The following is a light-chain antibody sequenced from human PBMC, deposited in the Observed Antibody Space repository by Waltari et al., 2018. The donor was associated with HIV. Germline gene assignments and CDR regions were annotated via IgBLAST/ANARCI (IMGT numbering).Light chain of an antibody. CDR3: CSYASSLSWV. Sequence: SALSQPPSVSGSPGQTITVPCVGTSSALGTYQLVSWYQQHPGEAPELTIYAVNNRPSGVSDRFSGSKSGNTASLTIAGLQAEDEADYYCCSYASSLSWVFGGGTKVTVL. CDR2: AVN. CDR1: SSALGTYQL. V-gene: IGLV2-23*02. J-gene: IGLJ3*02.